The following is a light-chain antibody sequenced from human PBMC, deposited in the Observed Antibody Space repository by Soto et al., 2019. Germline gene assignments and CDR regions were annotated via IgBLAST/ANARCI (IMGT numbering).Light chain of an antibody. CDR3: QQRSNWPPWT. V-gene: IGKV3-11*01. Sequence: EIVLTQSPGTLSLSPGERATLSCRASPSVANFVAWYQQKPGQAPRLLIYGAFNRATGIPARFSGSGSGTDFTLTISSLEPEDFAVYYCQQRSNWPPWTFGQGTKVDI. J-gene: IGKJ1*01. CDR2: GAF. CDR1: PSVANF.